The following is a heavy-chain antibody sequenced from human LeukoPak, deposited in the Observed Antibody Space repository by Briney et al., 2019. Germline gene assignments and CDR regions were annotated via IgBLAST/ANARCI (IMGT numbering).Heavy chain of an antibody. D-gene: IGHD3-22*01. J-gene: IGHJ6*03. Sequence: SETLSLTCAVYGGSFSGYYWSWIRQPPGKGLEWIGEINHSGSTNYNPSLKSRVTISVDTSKSQFSLKLSSVTAADTAVYYCARAGGGYYDSSGYYFYYYYYTDVWDKGTTVTVSS. V-gene: IGHV4-34*01. CDR1: GGSFSGYY. CDR3: ARAGGGYYDSSGYYFYYYYYTDV. CDR2: INHSGST.